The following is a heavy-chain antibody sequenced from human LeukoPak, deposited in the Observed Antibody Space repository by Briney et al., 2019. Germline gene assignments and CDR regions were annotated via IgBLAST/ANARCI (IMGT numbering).Heavy chain of an antibody. Sequence: GGSLRLSCAASGFTFSSYSMNGVRQAPGKGLEWVSSISSSSSYIYYVDSVKGRFTISRDNAKNSLYLQMNSLRAEDTAVYYCARVYAGVDYWGQGTLVTVSS. J-gene: IGHJ4*02. CDR1: GFTFSSYS. V-gene: IGHV3-21*01. CDR3: ARVYAGVDY. D-gene: IGHD2-2*01. CDR2: ISSSSSYI.